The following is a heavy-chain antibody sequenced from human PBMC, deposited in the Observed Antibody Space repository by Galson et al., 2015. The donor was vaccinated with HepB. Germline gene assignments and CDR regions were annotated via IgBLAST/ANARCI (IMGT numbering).Heavy chain of an antibody. J-gene: IGHJ5*02. Sequence: SVKVSCKASGGTFSSYTISWVRQAPGQGLEWMGRIIPILGIANYAQKFQGRVTITADKSTSTTYMELSSLRSEDTAVYYCARETAGGWFDPWGQGTLVTVSS. CDR3: ARETAGGWFDP. CDR2: IIPILGIA. D-gene: IGHD3-16*01. V-gene: IGHV1-69*04. CDR1: GGTFSSYT.